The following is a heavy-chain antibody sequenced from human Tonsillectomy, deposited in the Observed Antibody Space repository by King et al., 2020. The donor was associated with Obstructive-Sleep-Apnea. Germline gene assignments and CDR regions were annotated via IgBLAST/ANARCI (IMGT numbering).Heavy chain of an antibody. J-gene: IGHJ4*02. Sequence: VQLVESGGVGVQPGRLLRLSCASSGFTFSSYAMHGFRQSPGRWLESVDVIPYVGRNKYDADPGKGRFTNARDNSKNTLYLQMISLRAEGTDVYYCARDGEQLVEGGYFDYWGQGTLVTVSS. D-gene: IGHD6-6*01. V-gene: IGHV3-30*04. CDR2: IPYVGRNK. CDR3: ARDGEQLVEGGYFDY. CDR1: GFTFSSYA.